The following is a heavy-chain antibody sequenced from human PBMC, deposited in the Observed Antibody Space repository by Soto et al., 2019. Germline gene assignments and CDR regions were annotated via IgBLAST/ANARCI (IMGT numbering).Heavy chain of an antibody. V-gene: IGHV3-53*01. D-gene: IGHD3-3*01. CDR2: IYSGGST. Sequence: GGSLRLSCAASGFTVSSNYMSWVRQAPGKGLEWVSVIYSGGSTYYADSVKGRFTISRDNSKNTLYLQMNSLRAEDTAVYYCARDRDDFWSGSPYGMDVWGQGTTVTVSS. CDR1: GFTVSSNY. J-gene: IGHJ6*02. CDR3: ARDRDDFWSGSPYGMDV.